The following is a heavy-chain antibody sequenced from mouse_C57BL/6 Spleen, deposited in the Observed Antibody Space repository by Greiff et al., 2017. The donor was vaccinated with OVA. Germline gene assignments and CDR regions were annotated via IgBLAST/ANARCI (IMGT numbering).Heavy chain of an antibody. V-gene: IGHV1-55*01. CDR2: IYPGSGST. D-gene: IGHD1-1*01. Sequence: VQLQQPGAELVKPGASVKMSCKASGYTFTSYWITWVKQRPGQGLEWIGDIYPGSGSTNYNEKFKSKATLTVGTSSSTAYMQLSSLTSEDSAVYYCARKAGVDTFEAMDYWGQGTSVTVSS. J-gene: IGHJ4*01. CDR1: GYTFTSYW. CDR3: ARKAGVDTFEAMDY.